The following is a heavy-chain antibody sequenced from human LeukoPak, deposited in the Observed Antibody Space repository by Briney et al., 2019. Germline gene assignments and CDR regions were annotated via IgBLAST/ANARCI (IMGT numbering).Heavy chain of an antibody. D-gene: IGHD1-14*01. CDR2: IYYSGST. V-gene: IGHV4-39*01. J-gene: IGHJ4*02. CDR1: GGFISSSSYY. Sequence: SETLSLTCTVSGGFISSSSYYWGWIRQPPGKGLEWIGSIYYSGSTYYNPSLKSRVTISVDTSKNQFSLKLSSVTAADTAVYYCARHRKVSKEPFDYWGQGTLVTVSS. CDR3: ARHRKVSKEPFDY.